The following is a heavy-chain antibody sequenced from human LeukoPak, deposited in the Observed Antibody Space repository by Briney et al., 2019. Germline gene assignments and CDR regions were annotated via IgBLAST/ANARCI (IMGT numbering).Heavy chain of an antibody. CDR3: ARHRGSSWYESFDY. D-gene: IGHD6-13*01. CDR1: GGSLSNYY. J-gene: IGHJ4*02. CDR2: MYYGGST. V-gene: IGHV4-59*08. Sequence: SETLSLTCSVPGGSLSNYYWNWIRQPPGKGLEWIGSMYYGGSTNYNPSLKSRVTISVDTSENQFSLKVSSVTAADTAVYYCARHRGSSWYESFDYWGQGILVTVSS.